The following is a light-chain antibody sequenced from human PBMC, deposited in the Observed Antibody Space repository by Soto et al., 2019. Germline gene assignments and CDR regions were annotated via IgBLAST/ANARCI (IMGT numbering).Light chain of an antibody. Sequence: SPATLSVSPGERVTLSCRTSHSVNSHVAWYQQKPGQAPRLLLYGASTRATGIPVRFSGSGFGTEYTLTISSLQSEDFAVYYCQQYKNWPLFGQGTRLELK. CDR2: GAS. J-gene: IGKJ5*01. V-gene: IGKV3-15*01. CDR1: HSVNSH. CDR3: QQYKNWPL.